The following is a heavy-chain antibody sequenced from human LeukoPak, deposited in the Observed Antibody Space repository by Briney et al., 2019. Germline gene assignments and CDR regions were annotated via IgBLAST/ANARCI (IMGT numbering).Heavy chain of an antibody. CDR1: GFTFSSYS. CDR3: ARGIQGGYRHAFDI. Sequence: PGGSLRLSCAASGFTFSSYSMNWVRQAPGKGLEWVSYISSSSSTIYYADSVKGRFTISRDNAKNSLYLQMNSLRAEDTAVYCCARGIQGGYRHAFDIWGQGTMVTVSS. V-gene: IGHV3-48*04. D-gene: IGHD3-22*01. J-gene: IGHJ3*02. CDR2: ISSSSSTI.